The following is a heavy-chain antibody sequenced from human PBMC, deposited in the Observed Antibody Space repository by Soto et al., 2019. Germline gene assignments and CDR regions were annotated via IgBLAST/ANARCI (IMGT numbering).Heavy chain of an antibody. D-gene: IGHD4-17*01. V-gene: IGHV3-23*01. J-gene: IGHJ4*02. CDR2: ISGSGGTT. Sequence: EVQLLESGGGLVQPGGSLRLSCAASGFTFSSYAMSWVRQAPGKGLEWVSVISGSGGTTYYADSVKGRFTISRDNSKNTLYLQMNSLRAEDTAVYYCAKDPTYGDYAGPFDSWGQGTLVTVSS. CDR1: GFTFSSYA. CDR3: AKDPTYGDYAGPFDS.